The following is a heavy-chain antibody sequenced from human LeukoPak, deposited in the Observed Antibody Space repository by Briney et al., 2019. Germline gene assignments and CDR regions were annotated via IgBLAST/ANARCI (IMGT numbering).Heavy chain of an antibody. D-gene: IGHD2-15*01. CDR3: ARGGIVVVVAATCFDY. J-gene: IGHJ4*02. Sequence: SETLSLTCAVYGGSFSGYYWSWIRQPPGKGLEWIGEINHSGSTNYNPSLKSRVTISVDTSKNQISLKLSSVTAADTAVYYCARGGIVVVVAATCFDYWGQGTLVTVSS. CDR1: GGSFSGYY. CDR2: INHSGST. V-gene: IGHV4-34*01.